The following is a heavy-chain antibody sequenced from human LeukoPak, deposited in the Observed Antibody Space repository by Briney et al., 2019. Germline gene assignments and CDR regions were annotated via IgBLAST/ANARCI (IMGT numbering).Heavy chain of an antibody. J-gene: IGHJ4*02. CDR1: GFTFSSFS. CDR2: IHPSGRL. Sequence: LRLSCVASGFTFSSFSMNWIRQSPGKGLEWIGSIHPSGRLYNNPSLESRVTISIDTSKNQFSLNLNSVTAADTAVYFCSRGLDSRKLGYWGQGTLVTVSS. D-gene: IGHD3-22*01. V-gene: IGHV4-31*02. CDR3: SRGLDSRKLGY.